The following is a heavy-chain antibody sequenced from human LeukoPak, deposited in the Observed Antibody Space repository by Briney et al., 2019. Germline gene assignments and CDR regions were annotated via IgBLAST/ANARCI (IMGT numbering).Heavy chain of an antibody. J-gene: IGHJ4*02. Sequence: GGSLRLSCAASGFTVSSNYMSWVRQAPGKGLEWVSVIYSGGSTYYADSVKGRFTISRDNSKNTLYLQMNSLRAEDTAVYYCAKHRALEDYFDYWGQGTLVTVSS. D-gene: IGHD1-26*01. CDR3: AKHRALEDYFDY. V-gene: IGHV3-66*04. CDR1: GFTVSSNY. CDR2: IYSGGST.